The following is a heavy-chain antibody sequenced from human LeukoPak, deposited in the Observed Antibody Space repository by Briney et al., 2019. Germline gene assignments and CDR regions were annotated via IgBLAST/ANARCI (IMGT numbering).Heavy chain of an antibody. CDR1: GVSISAYY. CDR2: IYPGESIYASENT. D-gene: IGHD4-17*01. CDR3: ARDPTTVTTIFDS. J-gene: IGHJ4*02. Sequence: SETLSLTCSVSGVSISAYYWSWIRQPAGKGLEWIGRIYPGESIYASENTNYNPSPKSRASMSGDTSKNQVSLKLRSVTAADTAVYYCARDPTTVTTIFDSWGQGTLVTVSS. V-gene: IGHV4-4*07.